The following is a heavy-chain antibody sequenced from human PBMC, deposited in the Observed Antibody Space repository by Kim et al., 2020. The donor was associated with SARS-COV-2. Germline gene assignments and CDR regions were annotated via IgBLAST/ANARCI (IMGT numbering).Heavy chain of an antibody. D-gene: IGHD3-22*01. CDR2: IKQDGSET. CDR1: GFTFSSYW. Sequence: GGSLRLSCAASGFTFSSYWMSWVRQAPGKGLEWVANIKQDGSETYYVDSVKGRFTISRDNAKNSLYLQMNSLRAEDTAVYYCARKTHSGYPIQPNLDYWGQGTLVTVSS. CDR3: ARKTHSGYPIQPNLDY. V-gene: IGHV3-7*01. J-gene: IGHJ4*02.